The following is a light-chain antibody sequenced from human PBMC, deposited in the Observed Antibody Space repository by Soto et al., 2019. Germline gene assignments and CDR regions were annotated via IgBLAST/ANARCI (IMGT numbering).Light chain of an antibody. Sequence: VMKHSPATLSVSPGERATLSCRASQSVSSNLAWYQQKPGQAPRLLIYGASTRATGIPARFSGSGSGTEFTLTISSLQSEDFAVYYCQQYNNWPPWTFGQGTKVDIK. CDR2: GAS. CDR1: QSVSSN. V-gene: IGKV3-15*01. CDR3: QQYNNWPPWT. J-gene: IGKJ1*01.